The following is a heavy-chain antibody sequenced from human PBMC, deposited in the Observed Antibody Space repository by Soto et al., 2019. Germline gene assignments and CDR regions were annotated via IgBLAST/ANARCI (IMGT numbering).Heavy chain of an antibody. V-gene: IGHV4-59*01. D-gene: IGHD3-22*01. J-gene: IGHJ5*01. CDR1: GGSFSNDY. CDR2: IFHTGIT. Sequence: PSETLSLTCFISGGSFSNDYWTWIRQSPGKGLEWIGYIFHTGITDYNPSVKSRVTISIDKSRTLFSLNLTSVTAADTAVYYCARDRYFYDSRGYYRTLDSWGQGTLVTVSS. CDR3: ARDRYFYDSRGYYRTLDS.